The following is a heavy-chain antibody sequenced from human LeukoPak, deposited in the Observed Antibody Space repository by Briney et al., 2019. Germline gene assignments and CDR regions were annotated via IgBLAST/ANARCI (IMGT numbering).Heavy chain of an antibody. Sequence: SETLSLTCTVSGGSISSSSYSWTWIRQPPGKGLEWIGSIHYDGNTYYKPSLRSRVTISVDTSKNQFSLKLSSVTAADTAVYYCARTPRDGYNSPYFDYWGQGTLVTVSS. CDR3: ARTPRDGYNSPYFDY. CDR1: GGSISSSSYS. CDR2: IHYDGNT. D-gene: IGHD5-24*01. J-gene: IGHJ4*02. V-gene: IGHV4-39*01.